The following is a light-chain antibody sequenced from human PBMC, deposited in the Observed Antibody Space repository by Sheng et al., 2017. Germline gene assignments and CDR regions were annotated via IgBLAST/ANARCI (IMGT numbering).Light chain of an antibody. CDR1: QSVSTD. V-gene: IGKV3-11*01. Sequence: EIVLTQSPATLSVSPGDRVTLSCRASQSVSTDLAWFQQKPGQAPRLLIYAASARATGIPARFSGSGSGTDFTLTISSLEPEDFAVYYCQHRYNWPPWTFGQGTKVEIK. CDR3: QHRYNWPPWT. CDR2: AAS. J-gene: IGKJ1*01.